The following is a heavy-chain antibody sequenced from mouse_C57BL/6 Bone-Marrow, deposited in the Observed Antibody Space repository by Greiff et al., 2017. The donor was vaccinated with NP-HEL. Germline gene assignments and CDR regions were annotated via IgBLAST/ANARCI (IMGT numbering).Heavy chain of an antibody. V-gene: IGHV2-6-1*01. CDR2: IWSYGST. J-gene: IGHJ4*01. Sequence: QVQLQQSGPGLVAPSQSLSITCTVSGFSLTSYGVHWVRQPPGTGLAWLVVIWSYGSTTYNSALKSRLSISKDNSKSQVFLKMNSRQTDDTAMYYCARHGLRYAMDYWGQGTSVTVSS. CDR1: GFSLTSYG. CDR3: ARHGLRYAMDY.